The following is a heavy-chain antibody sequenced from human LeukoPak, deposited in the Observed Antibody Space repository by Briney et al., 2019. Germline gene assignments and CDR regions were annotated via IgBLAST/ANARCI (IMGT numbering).Heavy chain of an antibody. J-gene: IGHJ4*02. Sequence: GQSLKISCQGSGYSFPSYWIGWVRQMPGKGLEWMGVIYPGDSDTRYSPSFQGQVTISADESISTAYLQWNNLKASDSAMYYCARIIAPAGTHTDYWGQGTLVTVSS. CDR3: ARIIAPAGTHTDY. V-gene: IGHV5-51*01. CDR1: GYSFPSYW. CDR2: IYPGDSDT. D-gene: IGHD6-13*01.